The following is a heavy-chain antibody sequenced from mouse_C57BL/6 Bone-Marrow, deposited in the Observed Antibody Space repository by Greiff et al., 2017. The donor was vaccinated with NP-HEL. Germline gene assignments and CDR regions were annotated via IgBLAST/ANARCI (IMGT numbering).Heavy chain of an antibody. V-gene: IGHV1-74*01. Sequence: QVQLQQPGAELVKPGASVKVSCKASGYTFTSYWMHWVKQRPGQGLEWIGRIHPSDSDTNYNQKFKGKATLTVDKSSTTSFLHLSSLTSDASAVYSCAIQAYWGQGTPLTVSS. CDR3: AIQAY. J-gene: IGHJ2*01. CDR2: IHPSDSDT. CDR1: GYTFTSYW.